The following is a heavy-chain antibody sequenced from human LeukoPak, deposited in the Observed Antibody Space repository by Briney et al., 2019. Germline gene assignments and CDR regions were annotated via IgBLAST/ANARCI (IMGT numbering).Heavy chain of an antibody. Sequence: PGGSLRLSRAASGFTFSSYAMSWVRQAPGKGLEWVSAISGSGGSTYYADSVKGRFTISRDNSKNTLYLQMNSLRAEDTAVYYCAKDGGDYDFWSGLIRYYYYYYMDVWGKGTTVTVSS. V-gene: IGHV3-23*01. CDR2: ISGSGGST. D-gene: IGHD3-3*01. CDR1: GFTFSSYA. CDR3: AKDGGDYDFWSGLIRYYYYYYMDV. J-gene: IGHJ6*03.